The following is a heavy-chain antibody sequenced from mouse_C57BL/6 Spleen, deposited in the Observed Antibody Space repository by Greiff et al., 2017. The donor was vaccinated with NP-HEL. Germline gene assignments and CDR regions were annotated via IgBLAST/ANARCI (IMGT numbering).Heavy chain of an antibody. CDR3: AKSLLPWYFDV. D-gene: IGHD2-1*01. CDR1: GYSITSGYY. Sequence: DVQLQESGPGLVKPSQSLSLTCSVTGYSITSGYYWNWIRQFPGNKLEWMGYISYDGSNNYNPSLKNRISITRDTSKNQFFLKLNSVTTEDTATYYCAKSLLPWYFDVWGTGTTVTVSS. J-gene: IGHJ1*03. V-gene: IGHV3-6*01. CDR2: ISYDGSN.